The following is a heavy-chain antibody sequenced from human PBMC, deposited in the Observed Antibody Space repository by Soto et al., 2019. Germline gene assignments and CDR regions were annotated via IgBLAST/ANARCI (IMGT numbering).Heavy chain of an antibody. CDR3: ARDLEMATIRHAFDI. J-gene: IGHJ3*02. CDR2: ISSSGSTI. CDR1: GFTFSDYY. V-gene: IGHV3-11*01. D-gene: IGHD5-12*01. Sequence: PGGPLSLSCAASGFTFSDYYLSWIRQAPGKGLEWVSYISSSGSTIYYADSVKCRFTISRDNANNSLYLQMHRLKEEDTSVYYWARDLEMATIRHAFDIGGQGTIVTVSS.